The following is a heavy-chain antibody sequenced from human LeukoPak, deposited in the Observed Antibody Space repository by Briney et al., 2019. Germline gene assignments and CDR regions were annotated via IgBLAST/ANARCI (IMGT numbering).Heavy chain of an antibody. CDR3: AKTYVWGSYAFDI. D-gene: IGHD3-16*01. CDR1: GFTFSSYG. Sequence: GGSLRPSCAASGFTFSSYGMHWVRQAPGKGLEWVAFIRYDGSNKYYADSVKGRFTISRDNSKNTLYLQMNSLRAEDTAVYYCAKTYVWGSYAFDIWGQGTMVTVSS. CDR2: IRYDGSNK. V-gene: IGHV3-30*02. J-gene: IGHJ3*02.